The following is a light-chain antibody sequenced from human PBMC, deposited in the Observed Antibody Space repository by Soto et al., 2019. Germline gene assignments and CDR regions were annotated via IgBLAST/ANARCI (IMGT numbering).Light chain of an antibody. CDR2: KAS. V-gene: IGKV1-5*03. Sequence: DIQMTQSPSTLSASVGDRVTITCRASQSISSWLAWYQQKPGKAPELLIYKASGLESGVPSRFSGSGSGTEFTLNVSSPQPDDFATYYCQQYNSYSRTFGQGTKVEIK. J-gene: IGKJ1*01. CDR3: QQYNSYSRT. CDR1: QSISSW.